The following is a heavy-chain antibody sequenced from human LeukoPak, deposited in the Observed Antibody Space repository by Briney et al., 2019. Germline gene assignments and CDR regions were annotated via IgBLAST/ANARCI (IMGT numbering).Heavy chain of an antibody. V-gene: IGHV3-23*01. CDR3: ARGYSSGWWGYYFDY. D-gene: IGHD6-19*01. J-gene: IGHJ4*02. CDR2: ISGSGGST. CDR1: GFSLSNYA. Sequence: GGSLRLSCAASGFSLSNYAMTWFRQAPGKGLDWVSGISGSGGSTYYADSVKGRFTISRDNSKNTLYLQMNSLRAEDTAVYYCARGYSSGWWGYYFDYWGQGTLVTVSS.